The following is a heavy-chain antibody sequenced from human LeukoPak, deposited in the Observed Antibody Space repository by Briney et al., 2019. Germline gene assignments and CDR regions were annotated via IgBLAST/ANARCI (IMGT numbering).Heavy chain of an antibody. CDR3: AKIRGGDYGGINYFDY. CDR1: GFIFSNYG. J-gene: IGHJ4*02. Sequence: GGSLRLSCATSGFIFSNYGMHWVRQAPGKRLEWVAFIRYDGSSKYYADSLKGRFTISRDNSKNTLHLQMNSLRAEDTAVYYCAKIRGGDYGGINYFDYWGQGTLVTVSS. V-gene: IGHV3-30*02. D-gene: IGHD4-23*01. CDR2: IRYDGSSK.